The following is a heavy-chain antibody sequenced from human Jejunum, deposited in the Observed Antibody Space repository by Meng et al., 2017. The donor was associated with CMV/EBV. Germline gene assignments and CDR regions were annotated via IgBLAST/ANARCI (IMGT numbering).Heavy chain of an antibody. D-gene: IGHD1-26*01. CDR2: FYAGGNT. CDR1: GFTVSSNY. V-gene: IGHV3-53*01. Sequence: VQLVESGGGLIQPGGSLRLSCAASGFTVSSNYMNWVRQAPGKGLQWVSIFYAGGNTYYTESVKGRFTISRDSSKNTLYLQMNSLRAEDTAVYYCARTRGGSSHDGFDIWGQGTMVTVSS. J-gene: IGHJ3*02. CDR3: ARTRGGSSHDGFDI.